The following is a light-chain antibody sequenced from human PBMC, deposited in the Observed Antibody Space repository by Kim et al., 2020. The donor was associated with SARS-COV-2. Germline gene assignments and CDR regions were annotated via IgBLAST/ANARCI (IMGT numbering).Light chain of an antibody. Sequence: SPGERATLACRASQSVSSYLAWYQQKPGQAPRLLIYDASNRATGIPARFSGSGSGTDFTLTSSSLEPEDFAVYYCQQRSNWPPITFGQGTRLEI. V-gene: IGKV3-11*01. CDR1: QSVSSY. CDR3: QQRSNWPPIT. CDR2: DAS. J-gene: IGKJ5*01.